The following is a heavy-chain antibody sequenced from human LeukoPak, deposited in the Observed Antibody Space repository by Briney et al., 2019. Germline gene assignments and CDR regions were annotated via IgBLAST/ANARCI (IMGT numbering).Heavy chain of an antibody. CDR2: IYYTGST. CDR1: GGSISSYY. V-gene: IGHV4-59*01. D-gene: IGHD5-18*01. CDR3: ARLGEYSYKD. Sequence: NPSETLSLTCTVSGGSISSYYWSWIRQPPGKGLEWIGYIYYTGSTNYNPSLKSRVTISVDTSKNQFSLKLSSVTAADTAVYYCARLGEYSYKDWGQGTLVTVSS. J-gene: IGHJ4*02.